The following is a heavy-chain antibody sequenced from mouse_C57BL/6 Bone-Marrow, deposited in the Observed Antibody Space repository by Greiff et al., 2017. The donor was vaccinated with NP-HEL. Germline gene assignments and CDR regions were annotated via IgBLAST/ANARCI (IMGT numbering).Heavy chain of an antibody. D-gene: IGHD2-3*01. V-gene: IGHV5-17*01. CDR1: GFTFSDYG. J-gene: IGHJ2*01. CDR2: ISSGSSTI. CDR3: ARHQRWLLYFDY. Sequence: DVKLVESGGGLVKPGGSLKLSCAASGFTFSDYGMHWVRQAPEKGLEWVAYISSGSSTIYYADTVKGRFTISRDNAKNTLFLQMTSLRSEDTAMYYCARHQRWLLYFDYWGQGTTLTVSS.